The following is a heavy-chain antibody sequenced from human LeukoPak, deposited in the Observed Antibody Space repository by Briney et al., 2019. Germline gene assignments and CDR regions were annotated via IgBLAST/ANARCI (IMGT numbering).Heavy chain of an antibody. V-gene: IGHV3-11*04. CDR2: ISSGGSTM. Sequence: PGGSPRLSCAASGFTFSDYYMSWIRQAPGKGLEWVSYISSGGSTMYYADSVKGRFTISRDNAKNSLYLQVHSLRAEDTAVYYCARDSHYYDTTDPKYYLDYWGQGTLVTVSS. D-gene: IGHD3-22*01. CDR3: ARDSHYYDTTDPKYYLDY. CDR1: GFTFSDYY. J-gene: IGHJ4*02.